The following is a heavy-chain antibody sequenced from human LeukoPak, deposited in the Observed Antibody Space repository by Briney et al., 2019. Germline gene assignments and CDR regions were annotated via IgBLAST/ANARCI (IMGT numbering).Heavy chain of an antibody. V-gene: IGHV4-4*02. CDR1: GGSISRSNW. CDR3: ARDSLSAGSAGFDY. Sequence: PSETLSLTCAVSGGSISRSNWWSWVRQPPGKGLEWIGEIYHSGSTNYNPSLKSRVTISVDKSKNQFSLKLSSVTAADTAVYYCARDSLSAGSAGFDYWGQGTLVTVSS. D-gene: IGHD6-19*01. J-gene: IGHJ4*02. CDR2: IYHSGST.